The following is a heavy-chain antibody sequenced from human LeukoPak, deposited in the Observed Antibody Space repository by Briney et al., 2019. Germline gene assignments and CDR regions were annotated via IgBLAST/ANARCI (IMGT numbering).Heavy chain of an antibody. D-gene: IGHD3-9*01. CDR2: ISAYNGNT. Sequence: GSSVKVSCKASGGTFSSYAISWVRQAPGQGLEWMGWISAYNGNTNYAQKLQGRVTMTTDTSTSTAYMELRSLRSDDTAVYYCARDTPNDILTGYNNFDYWGQGTLVTVSS. CDR3: ARDTPNDILTGYNNFDY. CDR1: GGTFSSYA. V-gene: IGHV1-18*01. J-gene: IGHJ4*02.